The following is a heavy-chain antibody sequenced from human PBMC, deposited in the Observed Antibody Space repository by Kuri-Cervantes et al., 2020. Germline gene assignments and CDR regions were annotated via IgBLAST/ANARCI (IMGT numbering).Heavy chain of an antibody. CDR3: ARDRWSGYDRFYFEAVTAPWYFDL. J-gene: IGHJ2*01. D-gene: IGHD5-12*01. V-gene: IGHV3-7*01. CDR2: IKQDGSEK. CDR1: GFTFSSYW. Sequence: GGSLRLSCAASGFTFSSYWMSWVRQAPGKGLEWVANIKQDGSEKYYVDSVKGRFTISRDNAKNSLYLQMNSLRAEDTAVYYCARDRWSGYDRFYFEAVTAPWYFDLWGRGTRGTVSS.